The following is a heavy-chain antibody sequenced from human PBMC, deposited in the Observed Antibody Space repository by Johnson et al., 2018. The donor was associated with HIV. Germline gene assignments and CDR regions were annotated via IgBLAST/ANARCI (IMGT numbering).Heavy chain of an antibody. D-gene: IGHD1-1*01. CDR1: GFTFSSYA. CDR3: AKDGMGGNDWYALDI. J-gene: IGHJ3*02. CDR2: ISYDGSRS. V-gene: IGHV3-30-3*01. Sequence: QVQLVESGGGVVQPGRSLRLSCAASGFTFSSYAMHWVRQAPGKGLEWVAVISYDGSRSDYGASVKGRFTISRDNSKNTLYLQMNSLRAEDTAVYYCAKDGMGGNDWYALDIWGQGTMVTVSS.